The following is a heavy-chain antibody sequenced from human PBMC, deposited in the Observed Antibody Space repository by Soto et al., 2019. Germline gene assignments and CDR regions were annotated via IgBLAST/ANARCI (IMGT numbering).Heavy chain of an antibody. Sequence: PSETLSLTCTVSGGSISDGYYWTWIRQHPGKGLEWIGSISASGSTSYNPSLKSRVTISVDTSKNQFSLKLSSVTAADTAVYYCARASVRGIAAAGTPNFDYWGQGTLVTVSS. CDR1: GGSISDGYY. J-gene: IGHJ4*02. D-gene: IGHD6-13*01. V-gene: IGHV4-61*08. CDR2: ISASGST. CDR3: ARASVRGIAAAGTPNFDY.